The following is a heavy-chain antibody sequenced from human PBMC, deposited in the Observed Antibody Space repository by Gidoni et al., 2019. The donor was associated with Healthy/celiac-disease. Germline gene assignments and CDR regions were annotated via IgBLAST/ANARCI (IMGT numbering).Heavy chain of an antibody. Sequence: QVQLQESGPGLVKPSETLSLTCTVSGGSISSYYWSWIRQPPGKGLEWIGYIYYSVSTNYHPSLKSRVTISVDTSKNQFSLKLSSVTAADTAVYYCARGRYSSSSWFDPWGQGTLVTVSS. V-gene: IGHV4-59*01. D-gene: IGHD6-6*01. CDR2: IYYSVST. J-gene: IGHJ5*02. CDR1: GGSISSYY. CDR3: ARGRYSSSSWFDP.